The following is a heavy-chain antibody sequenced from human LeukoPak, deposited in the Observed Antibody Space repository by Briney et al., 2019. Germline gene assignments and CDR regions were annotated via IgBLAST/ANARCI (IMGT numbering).Heavy chain of an antibody. CDR1: GGSFSGYY. CDR2: INHSGST. D-gene: IGHD3-10*01. J-gene: IGHJ4*02. Sequence: PSETLSLTCAVYGGSFSGYYWSWIRQPPGKGLEWIGEINHSGSTNYNPSLKSRVTISVDTSKNQFSLKLSSVTAADTAVYYCARRGRGSGSYYKSYYFDYWGQGTLVTVSS. CDR3: ARRGRGSGSYYKSYYFDY. V-gene: IGHV4-34*01.